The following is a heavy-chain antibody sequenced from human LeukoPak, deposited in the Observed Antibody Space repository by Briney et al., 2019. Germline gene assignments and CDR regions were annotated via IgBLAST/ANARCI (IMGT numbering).Heavy chain of an antibody. CDR3: ANPAGRALYYFDY. Sequence: SETLSLTCTVSGGSISSYYWSWIRQPPGKGLEWIGYIYYSGSTNYNPSLKSRVTISVDTSKNRFSLKLSSVTAADTAVYYCANPAGRALYYFDYWGQGTLVTVSS. J-gene: IGHJ4*02. CDR2: IYYSGST. CDR1: GGSISSYY. V-gene: IGHV4-59*08. D-gene: IGHD2/OR15-2a*01.